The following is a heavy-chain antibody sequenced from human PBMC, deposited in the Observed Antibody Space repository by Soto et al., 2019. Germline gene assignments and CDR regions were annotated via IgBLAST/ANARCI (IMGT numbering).Heavy chain of an antibody. J-gene: IGHJ6*02. CDR1: GGTFSSYA. D-gene: IGHD5-18*01. CDR2: IFPIFGTA. Sequence: QVQLVQSGAEVKKPGSSVKVSCKASGGTFSSYAISWVRQAPGQGLEWMGGIFPIFGTANYAQKFQGRVTITADESTSTAYMELSSLRSEDTAVYYCARCDTAMVRRHGPYYYYGMDVWGQGTTVTVSS. CDR3: ARCDTAMVRRHGPYYYYGMDV. V-gene: IGHV1-69*12.